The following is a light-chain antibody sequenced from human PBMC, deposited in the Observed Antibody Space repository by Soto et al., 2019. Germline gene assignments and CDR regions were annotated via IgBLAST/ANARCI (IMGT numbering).Light chain of an antibody. CDR2: KAS. J-gene: IGKJ1*01. CDR3: QHYNSYSEA. CDR1: QTISSW. Sequence: DIQMTQSPSTLSGSVGDIVTITCRASQTISSWLAWYQQKPGKAPKLLIYKASTLKSGVPSRFSGSGSGTEVTLTISSLQLDDVANYYCQHYNSYSEAFGQGPKVELK. V-gene: IGKV1-5*03.